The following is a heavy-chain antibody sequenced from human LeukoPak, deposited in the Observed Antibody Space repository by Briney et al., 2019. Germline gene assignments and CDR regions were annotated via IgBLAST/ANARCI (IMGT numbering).Heavy chain of an antibody. CDR2: IWYDGSNK. J-gene: IGHJ4*02. D-gene: IGHD3-10*01. CDR3: AREEWYGSGSYSPLDY. CDR1: GFTFSSYG. V-gene: IGHV3-33*01. Sequence: GGSLRLSCAASGFTFSSYGMHWVRQAPGKGLEWVAVIWYDGSNKYYADSVKGRFTISRDNSKNTLYLQMNSLRAGDTAVYYCAREEWYGSGSYSPLDYWGQGTLVTVSS.